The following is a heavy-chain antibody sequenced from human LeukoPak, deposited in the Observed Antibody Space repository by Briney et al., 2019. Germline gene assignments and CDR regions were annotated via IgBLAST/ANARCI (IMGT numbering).Heavy chain of an antibody. Sequence: GGSPRLSCAASGFTFDDYTMHWVRQAPGKGLEWVSLISWDGGSTYYADSVKGRFTISRDNSKNSLYLQMNSLRTEDTALYYCAKDMNYCSGGSCYGMDVWGQGTTVTVSS. V-gene: IGHV3-43*01. D-gene: IGHD2-15*01. CDR3: AKDMNYCSGGSCYGMDV. J-gene: IGHJ6*02. CDR2: ISWDGGST. CDR1: GFTFDDYT.